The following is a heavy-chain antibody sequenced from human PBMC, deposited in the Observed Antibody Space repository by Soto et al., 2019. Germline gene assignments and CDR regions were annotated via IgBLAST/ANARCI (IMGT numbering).Heavy chain of an antibody. V-gene: IGHV1-2*04. J-gene: IGHJ3*02. CDR2: INPNSGGT. Sequence: AASVKVSCKASGYTFTGYYMHWVRQAPGQGLEWMGWINPNSGGTNYAQKFQGWVTMTRDTSISTAYMELSRLRSDDTAVYYCARDMIAVAGSGNSAFDIWGQGTMVTVSS. D-gene: IGHD6-19*01. CDR1: GYTFTGYY. CDR3: ARDMIAVAGSGNSAFDI.